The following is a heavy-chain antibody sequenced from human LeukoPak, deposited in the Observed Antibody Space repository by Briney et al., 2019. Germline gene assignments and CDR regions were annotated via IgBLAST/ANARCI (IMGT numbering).Heavy chain of an antibody. J-gene: IGHJ6*03. D-gene: IGHD1-1*01. V-gene: IGHV4-34*01. CDR2: INHSGST. CDR3: ARTTTLPYYYYYMDV. CDR1: GGSFSGYY. Sequence: SETLSLTCAVYGGSFSGYYWSWLRQPPGKGLEWIGEINHSGSTNYNPSLKSRVTISVDTSKNQFSLKLSSVTAADTAVYYCARTTTLPYYYYYMDVWGKGTTVTVSS.